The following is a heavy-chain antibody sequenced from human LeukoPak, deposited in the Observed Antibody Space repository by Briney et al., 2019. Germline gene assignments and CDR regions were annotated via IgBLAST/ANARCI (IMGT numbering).Heavy chain of an antibody. Sequence: GGSLRLSCEASGFTLNTYWMNWVRQAPGRGLGWVSRISPDGSAKAYADSVEGRFTVSRDNAKNTRYLQMNSLRVEDTAVYYCAKPRYSSSSYFYYGMDVWGQGTTVTVSS. CDR1: GFTLNTYW. V-gene: IGHV3-74*03. D-gene: IGHD6-19*01. CDR2: ISPDGSAK. CDR3: AKPRYSSSSYFYYGMDV. J-gene: IGHJ6*02.